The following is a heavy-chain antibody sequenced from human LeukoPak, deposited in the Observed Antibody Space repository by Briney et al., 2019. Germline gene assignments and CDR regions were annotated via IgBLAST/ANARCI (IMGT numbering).Heavy chain of an antibody. CDR1: GFTFDDYA. D-gene: IGHD6-13*01. CDR2: ISWSSGSI. V-gene: IGHV3-9*01. J-gene: IGHJ4*02. CDR3: AKGPGIAAAAIDY. Sequence: GGSLRLSCAASGFTFDDYAMHWVRQAPGKGLEWVSGISWSSGSIGYADSVKGRFTISRDNAKNSLYLQMNSLRAEDTALYYCAKGPGIAAAAIDYWGQGTLVTVSS.